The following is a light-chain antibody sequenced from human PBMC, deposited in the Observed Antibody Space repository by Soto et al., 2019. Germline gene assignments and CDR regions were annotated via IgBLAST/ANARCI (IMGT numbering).Light chain of an antibody. V-gene: IGKV3-15*01. CDR1: QSVSST. CDR3: QQYNNWPPT. CDR2: GAS. Sequence: DIVMTQSPATLSVSRGERATLSGRSSQSVSSTLAWYQQKPGQAPRLLIYGASTRATGMPARFRGSGSGTEFTLTINSLHSEDFGVYYCQQYNNWPPTFGQGTKVDI. J-gene: IGKJ1*01.